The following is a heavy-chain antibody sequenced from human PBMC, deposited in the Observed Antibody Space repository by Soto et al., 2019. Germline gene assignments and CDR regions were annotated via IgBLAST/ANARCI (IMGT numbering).Heavy chain of an antibody. J-gene: IGHJ3*02. V-gene: IGHV4-31*01. CDR2: IYYSGST. D-gene: IGHD2-15*01. CDR3: ARGVAI. Sequence: QVQLQESGPGLVQPSQTLSLTCTVSGGSISSGGYFWSWIRQHPGKGLEWIGSIYYSGSTYCNPFLPSXXTISVDTSKNQFSLKLSSVTAADTAVYYCARGVAIWGQGTMVTVSS. CDR1: GGSISSGGYF.